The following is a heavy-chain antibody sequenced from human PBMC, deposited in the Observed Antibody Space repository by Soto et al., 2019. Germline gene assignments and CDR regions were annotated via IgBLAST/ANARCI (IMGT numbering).Heavy chain of an antibody. D-gene: IGHD2-21*02. CDR2: IYPGDSDT. CDR3: ARRAYCGGDCRNDAFDI. Sequence: VEAVPISGERSVERVTSYWWGSERQMNGKGLEWMGIIYPGDSDTRYSPSFQGQVTISADKSISTAYLQWSSLKASDTAMYYCARRAYCGGDCRNDAFDIWGQGTMVTVTS. J-gene: IGHJ3*02. V-gene: IGHV5-51*01. CDR1: VERVTSYW.